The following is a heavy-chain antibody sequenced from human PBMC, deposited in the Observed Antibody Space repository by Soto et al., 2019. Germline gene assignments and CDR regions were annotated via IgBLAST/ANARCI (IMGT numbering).Heavy chain of an antibody. V-gene: IGHV4-59*12. J-gene: IGHJ4*02. D-gene: IGHD3-22*01. CDR3: TRGHYYDSSGSPYYFDY. CDR2: IYYGGST. CDR1: GGSFSPNY. Sequence: SETLSLPCTFSGGSFSPNYWSWIRQPPGKGLEWVGYIYYGGSTYYNPSLQSRVTISVDRSKNQFSLKLSSVTAADTAVYYCTRGHYYDSSGSPYYFDYWGQGTLVTVPQ.